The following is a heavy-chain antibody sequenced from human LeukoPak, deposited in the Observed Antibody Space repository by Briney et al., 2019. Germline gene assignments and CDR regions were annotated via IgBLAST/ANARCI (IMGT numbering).Heavy chain of an antibody. D-gene: IGHD1-26*01. CDR1: GFTFSTSW. CDR2: IDKHGSGK. CDR3: ARDAGWGYYDL. Sequence: GGSLRLSCVASGFTFSTSWVTWVRQAPGKGLEWVANIDKHGSGKYYADSVKGRLGISRDYAKNSVFLQMNSLRAEDTSVYYCARDAGWGYYDLWGQGTPVTVSS. J-gene: IGHJ4*02. V-gene: IGHV3-7*01.